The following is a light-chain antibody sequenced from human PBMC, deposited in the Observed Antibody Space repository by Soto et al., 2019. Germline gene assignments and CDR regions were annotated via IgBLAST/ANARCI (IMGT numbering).Light chain of an antibody. J-gene: IGKJ1*01. CDR2: GAS. Sequence: KVISQSPATVSASPGERVTLSCRASPSVSGNVAWYHQKPGQPPKLLVYGASSTATDIPARVFGSVPETDFTLTITMLQPEEIGTYSCHQFNSRSRTFGQET. CDR1: PSVSGN. CDR3: HQFNSRSRT. V-gene: IGKV3-15*01.